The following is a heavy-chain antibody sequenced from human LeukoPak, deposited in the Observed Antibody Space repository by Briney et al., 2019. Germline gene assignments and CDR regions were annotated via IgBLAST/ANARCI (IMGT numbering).Heavy chain of an antibody. D-gene: IGHD3-22*01. CDR3: ARFGPYDSSGYYYRPFDY. CDR1: GGSISSSSYY. Sequence: PSETLSLTCTVSGGSISSSSYYWSWIRQPPGKGLEWIGEINHSGSTNYNPSLKSRVTISVDTSKNQFSLKLSSVTAADTAVYYCARFGPYDSSGYYYRPFDYWGQGTLVTVSS. J-gene: IGHJ4*02. CDR2: INHSGST. V-gene: IGHV4-39*07.